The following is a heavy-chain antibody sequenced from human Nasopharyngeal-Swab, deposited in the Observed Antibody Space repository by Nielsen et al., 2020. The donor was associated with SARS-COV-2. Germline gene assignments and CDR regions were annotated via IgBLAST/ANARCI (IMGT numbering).Heavy chain of an antibody. D-gene: IGHD6-19*01. V-gene: IGHV1-69*13. Sequence: SVKVSCKTSGGTFSRHAIHWVRQAPGQGLEWMGGIIPVLRTTKYAPKFQGRVSITADESTSTAYMELSSLRSEDTALFYCATLGEVSGLDYWGQGSLATVSS. CDR3: ATLGEVSGLDY. J-gene: IGHJ4*02. CDR2: IIPVLRTT. CDR1: GGTFSRHA.